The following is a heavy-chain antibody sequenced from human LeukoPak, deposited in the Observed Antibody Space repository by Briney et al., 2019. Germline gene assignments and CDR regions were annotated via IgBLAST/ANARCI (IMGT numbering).Heavy chain of an antibody. CDR1: GGSISNYY. J-gene: IGHJ6*02. V-gene: IGHV4-59*01. Sequence: LETLSLTCTVSGGSISNYYWSWIRQSPGKGLEWIGYIYYSGTTNSNPSLKSRVTITVDTSKNQFSLQLRSVTAADTAVYYCAREDPQTTVPEGMDVWGQGTTVIVSS. CDR2: IYYSGTT. D-gene: IGHD4-17*01. CDR3: AREDPQTTVPEGMDV.